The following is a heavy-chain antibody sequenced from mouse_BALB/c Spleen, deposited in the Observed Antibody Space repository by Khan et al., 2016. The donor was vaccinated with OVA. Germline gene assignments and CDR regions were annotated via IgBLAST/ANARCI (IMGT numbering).Heavy chain of an antibody. V-gene: IGHV1-15*01. CDR2: FDPETGDT. CDR1: GYTFSDYE. CDR3: TRRMDY. Sequence: QMQLEESGAELVRPGASVTLSCKASGYTFSDYEMHWAKQTPVHGLEWIGTFDPETGDTAYNQKFKGKATLTADKSSSTAYMELRSLTSEDSAVYCCTRRMDYWGQGTSVTVSS. J-gene: IGHJ4*01.